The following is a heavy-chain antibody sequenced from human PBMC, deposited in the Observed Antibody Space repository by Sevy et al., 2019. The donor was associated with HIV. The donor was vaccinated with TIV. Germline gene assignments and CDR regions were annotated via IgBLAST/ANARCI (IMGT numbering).Heavy chain of an antibody. Sequence: GGSLRLSCAVSGFSFDSYGMTWVRQAPGKGLEWVSGISGSGTRTYYADSVKGRFIISRDNSKNTLYLQMNSLRSEDTAIYSCGKGGGGHYDPDEIGYYFYYYNMDVWGKGTTVTVSS. J-gene: IGHJ6*03. D-gene: IGHD3-22*01. CDR3: GKGGGGHYDPDEIGYYFYYYNMDV. CDR2: ISGSGTRT. CDR1: GFSFDSYG. V-gene: IGHV3-23*01.